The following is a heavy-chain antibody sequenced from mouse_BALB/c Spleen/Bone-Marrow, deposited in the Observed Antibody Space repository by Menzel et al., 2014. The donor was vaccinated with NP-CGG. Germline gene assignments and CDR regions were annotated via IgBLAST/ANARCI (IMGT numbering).Heavy chain of an antibody. CDR3: ARGITTGYFDY. J-gene: IGHJ2*01. CDR1: GYAFTNYL. CDR2: INPGSGGT. D-gene: IGHD1-1*01. V-gene: IGHV1-54*01. Sequence: VQLQQSGAELVRPGTSVKVSCKASGYAFTNYLIEWVKQRPGQGLEWIGVINPGSGGTNYNEKFKGKATLTADKSSSTAYMQLSSLTSDDSAVYFCARGITTGYFDYWAKAPLSQSPQ.